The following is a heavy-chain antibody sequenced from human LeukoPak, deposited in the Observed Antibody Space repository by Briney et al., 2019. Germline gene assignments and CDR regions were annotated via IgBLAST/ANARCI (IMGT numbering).Heavy chain of an antibody. J-gene: IGHJ5*02. CDR2: IWYDGSNK. CDR3: ARGRGYSYGSRRLDWFDP. CDR1: GFTFSSYG. D-gene: IGHD5-18*01. V-gene: IGHV3-33*01. Sequence: GGSLRLSCAASGFTFSSYGMHWVRQAPGKGLEWVAVIWYDGSNKYYADSVKGRFTISRDDSKNTLYLQMNSLRAEDTAVYYCARGRGYSYGSRRLDWFDPWGQGTLVTVSS.